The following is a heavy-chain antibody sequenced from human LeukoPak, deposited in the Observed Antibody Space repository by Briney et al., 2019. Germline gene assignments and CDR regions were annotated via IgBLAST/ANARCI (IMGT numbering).Heavy chain of an antibody. J-gene: IGHJ4*02. CDR1: GGSISSYY. V-gene: IGHV4-59*08. Sequence: SETLSLTCTVSGGSISSYYWSWIRQPPGKGLEWIGYIYYSGSTNYNPSLKSRVTISVDTSKNQFSLKLSSVTAADTAVYYCARHRWSGAHFDYWGQGTLVTVSS. CDR3: ARHRWSGAHFDY. CDR2: IYYSGST. D-gene: IGHD3-10*01.